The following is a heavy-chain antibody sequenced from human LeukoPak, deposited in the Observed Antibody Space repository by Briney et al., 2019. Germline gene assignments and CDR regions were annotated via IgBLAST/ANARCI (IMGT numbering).Heavy chain of an antibody. CDR1: GGTFSSYA. CDR2: IIPILGIA. Sequence: SVKVSCKASGGTFSSYAISWVRQAPGQGLEWMGSIIPILGIANYAQKFQGRVTITADKSTSTAYMELSSLRSEDTAVYYCASHPENYYDSSGYWFDPWGQGTLVTVSS. J-gene: IGHJ5*02. D-gene: IGHD3-22*01. V-gene: IGHV1-69*04. CDR3: ASHPENYYDSSGYWFDP.